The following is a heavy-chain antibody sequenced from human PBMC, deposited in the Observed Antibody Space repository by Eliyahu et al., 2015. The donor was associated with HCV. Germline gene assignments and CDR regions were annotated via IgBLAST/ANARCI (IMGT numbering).Heavy chain of an antibody. V-gene: IGHV3-23*01. J-gene: IGHJ5*02. Sequence: EVQLLESGGGLVQPGGSLRLSCAAXGFTFGNXXXXWVRQAPGKGLEWVSAISGSGGSTYYADSVKGRFTISRDNSKNTLYMQMNSLRAEDTAVYYCAKSLRHYCSSTSCYGNHWGQGTLVTVSS. CDR2: ISGSGGST. CDR3: AKSLRHYCSSTSCYGNH. CDR1: GFTFGNXX. D-gene: IGHD2-2*01.